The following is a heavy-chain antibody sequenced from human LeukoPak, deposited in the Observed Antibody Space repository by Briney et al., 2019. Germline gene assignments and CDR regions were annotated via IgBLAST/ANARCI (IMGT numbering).Heavy chain of an antibody. J-gene: IGHJ4*02. D-gene: IGHD3-16*02. V-gene: IGHV3-7*03. CDR2: INSDGSEG. Sequence: GGSLRLSCAVSGFTFSGFWMSWSRQAPGKGLEWVASINSDGSEGYYADVVKGRFTISRDNAKNSLYLQINSLRAEDTAVYYCARVGYDYVWGSYRPTYHFDYWGQGTLVTVSS. CDR3: ARVGYDYVWGSYRPTYHFDY. CDR1: GFTFSGFW.